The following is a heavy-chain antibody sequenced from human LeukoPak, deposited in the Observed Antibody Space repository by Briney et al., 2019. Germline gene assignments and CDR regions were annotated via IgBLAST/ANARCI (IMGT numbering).Heavy chain of an antibody. V-gene: IGHV3-23*01. D-gene: IGHD3-16*01. CDR3: AKDSRFGAGGFFDF. CDR1: GFTFSSYS. J-gene: IGHJ4*02. CDR2: ISGSGDST. Sequence: RPGGSLRLSCAASGFTFSSYSMNWVRQAPGKGLEWVSTISGSGDSTYYADSVKGRFTISRDNSKNTLFLQLNSLRAEDTAVYYCAKDSRFGAGGFFDFWGQGTLVTVSS.